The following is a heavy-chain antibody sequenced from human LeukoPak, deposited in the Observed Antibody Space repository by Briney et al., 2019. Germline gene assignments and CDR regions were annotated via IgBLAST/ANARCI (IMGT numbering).Heavy chain of an antibody. J-gene: IGHJ5*02. V-gene: IGHV3-48*04. D-gene: IGHD2-15*01. CDR1: GFTFSSYS. Sequence: GGSLRLSCAASGFTFSSYSMNWVRQAPGKGLEWVSYISGGDTTIYYADSVRGRFTISRDNAKNSLYLQMNSLRAEDTALYYCTRGTGGSAWGQGTLVTVSS. CDR2: ISGGDTTI. CDR3: TRGTGGSA.